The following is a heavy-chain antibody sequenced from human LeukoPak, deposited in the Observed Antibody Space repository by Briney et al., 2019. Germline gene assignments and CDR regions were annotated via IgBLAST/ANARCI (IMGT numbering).Heavy chain of an antibody. CDR2: ISTSGSSI. V-gene: IGHV3-48*03. CDR1: GFTFSTYE. D-gene: IGHD4-17*01. J-gene: IGHJ6*03. CDR3: ARDATTELGTVYMDV. Sequence: GGPLRLSCAASGFTFSTYEINWVRQAPGKGLEWLSHISTSGSSIHYADSVKGRFTISRDNAKNSLYLQMNSLRVEDTAVYYCARDATTELGTVYMDVWGKGTTVTISS.